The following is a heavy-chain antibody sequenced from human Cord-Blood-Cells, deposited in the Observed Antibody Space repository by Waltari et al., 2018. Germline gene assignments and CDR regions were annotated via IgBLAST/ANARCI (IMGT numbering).Heavy chain of an antibody. CDR3: ARDGKVQYYFDY. J-gene: IGHJ4*02. V-gene: IGHV3-74*01. CDR1: GFPFISYW. CDR2: INSDGSST. Sequence: EVQLVESGGGLVQPGGSLRLSCAASGFPFISYWMHWFRQAPGKGLVWVSRINSDGSSTSYADSVKGRFTISRDNAKNTLYLQMNSLRAEDTAVYYCARDGKVQYYFDYWGQGTLVTVSS. D-gene: IGHD1-1*01.